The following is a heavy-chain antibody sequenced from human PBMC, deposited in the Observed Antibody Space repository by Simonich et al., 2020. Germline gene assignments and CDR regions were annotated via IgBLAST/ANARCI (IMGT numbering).Heavy chain of an antibody. D-gene: IGHD2-15*01. CDR2: IWYDGSNK. CDR1: GFTFSGYG. J-gene: IGHJ4*02. CDR3: ARDRYCSGGSCYYFDY. Sequence: QVQLVESGGGVVQPGRSLRLSCAASGFTFSGYGMHWVRQAPGKGLEWVAVIWYDGSNKYYADSVKGRFTISRDNSKNTLYLQMNSLRAEDTAVYYCARDRYCSGGSCYYFDYWGQGTLVTVSS. V-gene: IGHV3-33*01.